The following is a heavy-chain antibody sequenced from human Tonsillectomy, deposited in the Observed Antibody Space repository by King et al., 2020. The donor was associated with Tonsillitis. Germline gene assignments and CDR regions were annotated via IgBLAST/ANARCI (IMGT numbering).Heavy chain of an antibody. J-gene: IGHJ5*02. CDR2: INPNSGGT. D-gene: IGHD2-2*03. V-gene: IGHV1-2*02. Sequence: QLVQSGAEVKKPGASVKVSCKASGYTFTGYYMHWVRQAPGQGLEWMGWINPNSGGTNYAQKFQGRGTMTRDTSISTAYMELSRLRSDDTAVYYCARSIVGYCSSTSCYSVSWFDPWGQGTLVTVSS. CDR3: ARSIVGYCSSTSCYSVSWFDP. CDR1: GYTFTGYY.